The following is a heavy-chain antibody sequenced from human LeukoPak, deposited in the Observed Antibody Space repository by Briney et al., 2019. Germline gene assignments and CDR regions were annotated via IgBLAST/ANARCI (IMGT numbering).Heavy chain of an antibody. V-gene: IGHV1-69*05. J-gene: IGHJ5*02. CDR3: ARGGSSSWYSTRFDP. D-gene: IGHD6-13*01. Sequence: GASVKVSCKASGYTFTGYYMHWVRQAPGQGLEWMGGIIPIFGTANYAQKFQGRVTITTDESTSTAYMELSSLRSEDTAVYYCARGGSSSWYSTRFDPWGQGTLVTVSS. CDR1: GYTFTGYY. CDR2: IIPIFGTA.